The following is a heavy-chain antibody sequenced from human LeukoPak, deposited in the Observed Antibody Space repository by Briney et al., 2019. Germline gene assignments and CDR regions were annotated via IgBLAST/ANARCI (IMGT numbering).Heavy chain of an antibody. Sequence: SETLSLTCTVSGGSLSSGGYSWTWLRQPPGKGLEWIGYIFYNGMSNSNPSLKSRVSISVDTSKNQYSLNLRSVTAADTAVYYCARERGDVTTLGHFDYWGQGTLVTVSS. CDR1: GGSLSSGGYS. CDR3: ARERGDVTTLGHFDY. J-gene: IGHJ4*02. D-gene: IGHD4-11*01. V-gene: IGHV4-31*03. CDR2: IFYNGMS.